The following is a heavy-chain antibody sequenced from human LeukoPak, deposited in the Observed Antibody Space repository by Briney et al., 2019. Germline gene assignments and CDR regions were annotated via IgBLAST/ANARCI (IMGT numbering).Heavy chain of an antibody. Sequence: PSETLSLTCTVSGGSISGSSYYWGWIRQPPGKGLEWIGSIYYSGSTYYNPSLKSRVTISVDTSKDQFSLKLTSVTAADTALYYCARHRGSGSFQFDYWGQGTLVTVSS. V-gene: IGHV4-39*01. CDR1: GGSISGSSYY. J-gene: IGHJ4*02. D-gene: IGHD1-26*01. CDR3: ARHRGSGSFQFDY. CDR2: IYYSGST.